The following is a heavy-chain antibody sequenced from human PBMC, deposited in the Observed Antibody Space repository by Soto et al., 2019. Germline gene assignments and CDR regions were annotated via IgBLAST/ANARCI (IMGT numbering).Heavy chain of an antibody. CDR3: APPWGRITMESG. CDR2: IYHSGST. CDR1: GASISGSNW. Sequence: QVQLQESGPGLVKPSGTLSLICTVSGASISGSNWWSWVRQPPGKGLEWIGEIYHSGSTNYNPSLKSRVTIAVDKSKNQFSLKLSSVTAADTAFCYCAPPWGRITMESGWGQGTLVTVSS. V-gene: IGHV4-4*02. J-gene: IGHJ4*02. D-gene: IGHD3-3*01.